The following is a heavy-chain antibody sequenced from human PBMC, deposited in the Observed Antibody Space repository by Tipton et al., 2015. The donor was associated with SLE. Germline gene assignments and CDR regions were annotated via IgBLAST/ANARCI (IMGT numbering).Heavy chain of an antibody. J-gene: IGHJ2*01. V-gene: IGHV4-59*01. CDR1: GGSIRSYY. CDR3: ASAHPSYWYFDL. Sequence: TLSLTCTVSGGSIRSYYWSWIRQPPGKGLEWIGYIYYSGSTNYNPSLKSRVTISVDTSKNQFSLKLSSVTAADTAVYYCASAHPSYWYFDLWGRGTLVTVPS. CDR2: IYYSGST.